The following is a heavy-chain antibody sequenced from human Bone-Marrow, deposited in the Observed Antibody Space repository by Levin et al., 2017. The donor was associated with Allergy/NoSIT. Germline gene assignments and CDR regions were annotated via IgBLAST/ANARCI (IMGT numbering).Heavy chain of an antibody. CDR1: GGSFGDYY. D-gene: IGHD3-10*01. V-gene: IGHV4-34*10. CDR2: INSGGHT. Sequence: PSETLSLTCDIDGGSFGDYYWSWIRQTPGNGLEWIGEINSGGHTNYNPSLETRVSMAVDTSKNQFSLKLKSVTAADTSIYYCARDCLTQFRGIPLDLWGQGVVVTVSS. CDR3: ARDCLTQFRGIPLDL. J-gene: IGHJ5*02.